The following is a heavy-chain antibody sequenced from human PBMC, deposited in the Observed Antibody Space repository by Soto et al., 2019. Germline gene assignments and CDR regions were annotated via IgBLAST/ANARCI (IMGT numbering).Heavy chain of an antibody. V-gene: IGHV4-59*02. J-gene: IGHJ3*01. D-gene: IGHD2-15*01. CDR1: GASVSSNY. CDR3: ARDPEGYCNGPHCYTERGAFDV. CDR2: LYYIGST. Sequence: SETLSLTCTVSGASVSSNYWSWIRQPPGRGLEWIGYLYYIGSTDYNPSLKSRVNISIDTYKNQVHLTLTSVTAAETAVYYCARDPEGYCNGPHCYTERGAFDVWGQGTMVTVSS.